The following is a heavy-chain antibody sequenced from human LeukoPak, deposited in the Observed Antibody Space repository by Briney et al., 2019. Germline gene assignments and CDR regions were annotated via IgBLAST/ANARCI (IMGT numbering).Heavy chain of an antibody. CDR1: GFTFSSYW. J-gene: IGHJ4*03. V-gene: IGHV3-7*01. Sequence: GGSLSLSCAASGFTFSSYWMSWVRQAPGKGLEWVANIKQGGSEKYYVDSVKGRVTISRDNAKNSLYLQMNSLRAEDTAVYYCARSLWGSTSCFDYWGQGTLVTVSS. CDR2: IKQGGSEK. CDR3: ARSLWGSTSCFDY. D-gene: IGHD2-2*01.